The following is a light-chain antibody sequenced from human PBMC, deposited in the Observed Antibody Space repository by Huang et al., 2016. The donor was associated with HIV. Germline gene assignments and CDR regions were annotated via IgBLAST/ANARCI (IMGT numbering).Light chain of an antibody. CDR1: QTINNY. CDR2: GTS. Sequence: DIQMAQSPSSLSASVGDRVTITCRTSQTINNYLNWYQQKPGKAPKLLIYGTSSLQSGVPSRFSGSGFGTNFTLTISSLQPEDFATYFCQQSYSTPLTFGPGTKVDIK. V-gene: IGKV1-39*01. J-gene: IGKJ3*01. CDR3: QQSYSTPLT.